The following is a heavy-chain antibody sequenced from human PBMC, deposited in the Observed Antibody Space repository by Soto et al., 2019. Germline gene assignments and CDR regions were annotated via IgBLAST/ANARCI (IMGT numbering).Heavy chain of an antibody. Sequence: GAAVKVSCKASGGSFSSYAIRCVRQAAEKAVEGIGEIIPIFNTANYIQKFQGRVTITAEKTTVTAYMKLMSLRSEDTAVYYCAGIDYWGQGTLVTVSS. CDR3: AGIDY. CDR1: GGSFSSYA. J-gene: IGHJ4*02. V-gene: IGHV1-69*06. CDR2: IIPIFNTA.